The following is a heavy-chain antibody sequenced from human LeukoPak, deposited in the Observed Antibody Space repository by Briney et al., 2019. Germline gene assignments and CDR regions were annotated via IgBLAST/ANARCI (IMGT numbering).Heavy chain of an antibody. CDR2: TYYRSKWYN. CDR3: ARDLRIESSKPPYCSDGSCYSYYYYYGMDV. D-gene: IGHD2-15*01. Sequence: SQTLSLTCAISGDSVSSNSAAWNWIRQSPSRGLEWLGRTYYRSKWYNDYAVSVKSRITINPDTSKNQFSLRLNSVTPEDTAVYYCARDLRIESSKPPYCSDGSCYSYYYYYGMDVWGQGTTVTVSS. J-gene: IGHJ6*02. V-gene: IGHV6-1*01. CDR1: GDSVSSNSAA.